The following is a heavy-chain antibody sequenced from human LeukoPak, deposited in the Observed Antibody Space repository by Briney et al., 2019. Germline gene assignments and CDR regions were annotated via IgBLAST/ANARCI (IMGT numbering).Heavy chain of an antibody. Sequence: ASVKVSCKASGYTFTSYGISWVRQAPGQGLEWMGCISAYNGNTNYAQKLQGRVTMTTDTSTSTAYMELRSLRSDDTAVYYCASYGGYCSSTSCYNWFDPWGQGTLVTVSS. V-gene: IGHV1-18*01. J-gene: IGHJ5*02. D-gene: IGHD2-2*01. CDR3: ASYGGYCSSTSCYNWFDP. CDR2: ISAYNGNT. CDR1: GYTFTSYG.